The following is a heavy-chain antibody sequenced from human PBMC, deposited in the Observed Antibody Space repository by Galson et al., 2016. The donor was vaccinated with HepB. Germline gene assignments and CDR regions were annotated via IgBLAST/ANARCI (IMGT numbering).Heavy chain of an antibody. CDR2: VNPDTGDT. V-gene: IGHV1-2*02. CDR3: ARPYYSSASYDRFDF. CDR1: GYTFSAYY. D-gene: IGHD3-16*01. Sequence: SCKASGYTFSAYYVHWVRQAPGQGLEWMGCVNPDTGDTTYGDKSQGRVTLTRDRSINTAFLELRSLRSDDTAIYYCARPYYSSASYDRFDFWGQGSLVTVSS. J-gene: IGHJ4*02.